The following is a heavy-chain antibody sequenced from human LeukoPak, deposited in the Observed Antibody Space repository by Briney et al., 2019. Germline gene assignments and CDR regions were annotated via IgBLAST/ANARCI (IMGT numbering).Heavy chain of an antibody. V-gene: IGHV3-7*01. J-gene: IGHJ6*03. Sequence: GGSLRLSCAASGFTFSSYWMSWVRQAPGKGLEWVANIKQDGSEKYYVDSVKGRFTISRDNAKNSLYLQVNSLRAEDTAVYYCARVQQQLVFVYYYYMDVWGKGTTVTISS. D-gene: IGHD6-13*01. CDR3: ARVQQQLVFVYYYYMDV. CDR2: IKQDGSEK. CDR1: GFTFSSYW.